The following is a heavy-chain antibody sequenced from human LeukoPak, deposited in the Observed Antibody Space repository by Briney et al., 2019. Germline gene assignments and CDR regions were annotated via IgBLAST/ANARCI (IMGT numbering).Heavy chain of an antibody. Sequence: ASGKVSCKASGYIFTNYGISWVRQAPGQGLEWMGWIGAYNGNTNFAQKLQGRVTMTTDTSTSTAYMELSRVRSDDTAIYYCARVDDSGYYFDYWGQGTLVTVSP. CDR3: ARVDDSGYYFDY. CDR2: IGAYNGNT. J-gene: IGHJ4*02. CDR1: GYIFTNYG. V-gene: IGHV1-18*01. D-gene: IGHD3-22*01.